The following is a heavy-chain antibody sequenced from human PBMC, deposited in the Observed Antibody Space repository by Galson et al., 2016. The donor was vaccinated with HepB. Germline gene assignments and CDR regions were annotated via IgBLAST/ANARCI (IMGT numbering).Heavy chain of an antibody. Sequence: SETLSLTCAVSGGSFTGYYWSWIRQTPGKGLEWIGEANHSGRTKYNPSLKSRVSITVDTSNNQFSPKLDSVTAADTALYFCTRGGCGGGSCYCGGRSDYWGPGTLVTVSS. CDR2: ANHSGRT. J-gene: IGHJ4*02. CDR3: TRGGCGGGSCYCGGRSDY. CDR1: GGSFTGYY. D-gene: IGHD2-15*01. V-gene: IGHV4-34*01.